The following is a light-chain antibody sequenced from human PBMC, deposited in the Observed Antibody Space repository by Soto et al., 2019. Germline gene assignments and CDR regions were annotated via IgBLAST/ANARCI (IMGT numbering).Light chain of an antibody. CDR2: GAS. J-gene: IGKJ5*01. Sequence: EIVLTQSPGTLSLSPGERAALSCRASQSVSDKYLAWYQQKPGQAPRLLIYGASKRATGIPDRFSGSGSGTDFTLTISRLEPEDFAVYYCQQYEKWPPSITFGQGTRLEIK. CDR3: QQYEKWPPSIT. CDR1: QSVSDKY. V-gene: IGKV3-20*01.